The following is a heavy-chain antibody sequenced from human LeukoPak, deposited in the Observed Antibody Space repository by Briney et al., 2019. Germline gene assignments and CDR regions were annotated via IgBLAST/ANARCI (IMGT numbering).Heavy chain of an antibody. CDR3: ARDGVEDSYGYGPLEFDY. CDR2: ISAYNGNT. CDR1: GYTFTSYG. V-gene: IGHV1-18*01. D-gene: IGHD5-18*01. Sequence: GASVKVSCKASGYTFTSYGISWVRQAPGQGLEWMGWISAYNGNTNYAQKLQGRVTMTTDTSTSTAYMELRSLRSADTAVYYCARDGVEDSYGYGPLEFDYWGQGTLVTVSS. J-gene: IGHJ4*02.